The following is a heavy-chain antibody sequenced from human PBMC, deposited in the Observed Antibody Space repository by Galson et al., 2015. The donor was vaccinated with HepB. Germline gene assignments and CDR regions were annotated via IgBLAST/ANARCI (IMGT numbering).Heavy chain of an antibody. CDR2: IYYSGST. J-gene: IGHJ4*02. CDR3: ARGFSDYGGNPSPPFDY. Sequence: QVQLQESGPGLVKPSQILSLTCTVSGGSISSGGYYWSWIRQHPGKGLEWIGLIYYSGSTYYNPSLMRRVTISVDTSKNQFSLKLSSVTAADTAVYYCARGFSDYGGNPSPPFDYWGQGTLVTVSS. CDR1: GGSISSGGYY. D-gene: IGHD4-23*01. V-gene: IGHV4-31*03.